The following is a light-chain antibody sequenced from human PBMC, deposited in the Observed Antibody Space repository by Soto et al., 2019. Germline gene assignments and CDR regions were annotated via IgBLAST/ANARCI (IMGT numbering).Light chain of an antibody. J-gene: IGKJ5*01. V-gene: IGKV3-15*01. CDR3: QQYNNWPFT. Sequence: EIVLTQSQGTLSVSPGERVTLSCLASQSVSSNLAWYQQKPVQAPRLLIFGASTRAADIPPRFSGSGSGTEFTLTISSLQSEDFAVYYCQQYNNWPFTFGHGTRLEIK. CDR1: QSVSSN. CDR2: GAS.